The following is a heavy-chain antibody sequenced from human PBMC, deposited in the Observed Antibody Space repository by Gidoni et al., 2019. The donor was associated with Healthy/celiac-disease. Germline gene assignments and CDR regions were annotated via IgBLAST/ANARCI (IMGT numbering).Heavy chain of an antibody. CDR3: ARSDIVVVPAAHRSPTGAGWFDP. V-gene: IGHV1-18*01. Sequence: QVQLVQSGAEGKKPGASVKVACKASGYTFTSYGISWVRQAPGQGLEWMGWIGAYNGNTNYAQKLQGRVTMTTDTSTSTAYMGLRSLRSDDTAVYYCARSDIVVVPAAHRSPTGAGWFDPWGQGTLVTVSS. D-gene: IGHD2-2*01. J-gene: IGHJ5*02. CDR2: IGAYNGNT. CDR1: GYTFTSYG.